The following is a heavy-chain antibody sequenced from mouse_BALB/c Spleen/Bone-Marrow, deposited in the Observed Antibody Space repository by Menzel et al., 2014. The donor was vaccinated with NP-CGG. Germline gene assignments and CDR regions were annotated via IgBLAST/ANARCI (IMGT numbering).Heavy chain of an antibody. CDR1: GYSITSDYA. CDR2: ISYSGST. V-gene: IGHV3-2*02. J-gene: IGHJ1*01. Sequence: EVHVVESGPGLVKPSQSLSLTCTVTGYSITSDYAWHWIRQFPGNKLEWMGYISYSGSTSYYPYLKSRISITRDTSRNQFFLQLNSVTNEDTATYYCARSADWYFDVWGAGTTVTVSS. CDR3: ARSADWYFDV.